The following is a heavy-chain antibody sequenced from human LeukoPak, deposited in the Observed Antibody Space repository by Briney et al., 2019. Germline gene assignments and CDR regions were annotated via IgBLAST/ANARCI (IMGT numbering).Heavy chain of an antibody. D-gene: IGHD1-26*01. CDR1: GFTFSSYG. J-gene: IGHJ4*02. Sequence: GRSLRLSCAASGFTFSSYGMHWVRQAPGKGLEWVAVIWYDGGNKYYADSVKGRFTISRDNSKNTLYLQMNSLRAEDTAVYYCARAVGATPFDYWGQGTLVTVSS. CDR2: IWYDGGNK. V-gene: IGHV3-33*01. CDR3: ARAVGATPFDY.